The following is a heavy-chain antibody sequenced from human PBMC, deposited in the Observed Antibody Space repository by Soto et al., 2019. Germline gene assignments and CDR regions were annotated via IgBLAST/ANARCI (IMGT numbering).Heavy chain of an antibody. J-gene: IGHJ5*02. D-gene: IGHD6-19*01. CDR2: ISTRNII. CDR1: GFTFSDYN. CDR3: VRGGTIKQWLDQNWFDH. Sequence: GGSLRLSCAASGFTFSDYNMNWVRQSPGKGLEWLSYISTRNIIYYTDAVKGRFTISRDNAKNSVYLQMNSLRDEDTAVYYCVRGGTIKQWLDQNWFDHWGQGA. V-gene: IGHV3-48*02.